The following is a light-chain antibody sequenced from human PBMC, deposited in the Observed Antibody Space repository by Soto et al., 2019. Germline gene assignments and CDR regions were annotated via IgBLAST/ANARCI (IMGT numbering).Light chain of an antibody. J-gene: IGKJ1*01. Sequence: QMTQSPATLSASVGDRVTITCRASQSISSWLAWYQQKPGKAPKLLIYKASSLESGVPSRFSGSGSGTEFTLTISSLQPDDFATYYCQQYNSYWTFGQGTKVDI. CDR2: KAS. V-gene: IGKV1-5*03. CDR1: QSISSW. CDR3: QQYNSYWT.